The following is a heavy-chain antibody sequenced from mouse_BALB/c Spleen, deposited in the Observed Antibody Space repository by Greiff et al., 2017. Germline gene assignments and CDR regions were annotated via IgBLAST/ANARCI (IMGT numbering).Heavy chain of an antibody. V-gene: IGHV5-17*02. J-gene: IGHJ1*01. CDR1: GFTFSSFG. CDR2: ISSGSSTI. D-gene: IGHD1-1*01. Sequence: EVQLVESGGGLVQPGGSRKLSCAASGFTFSSFGMHWVRQAPEKGLEWVAYISSGSSTIYYADTVKGRFTISRDNPKNTLFLQMTSLRSEDTAMYYCARDGSSHWYFDVWGAGTTVTVSS. CDR3: ARDGSSHWYFDV.